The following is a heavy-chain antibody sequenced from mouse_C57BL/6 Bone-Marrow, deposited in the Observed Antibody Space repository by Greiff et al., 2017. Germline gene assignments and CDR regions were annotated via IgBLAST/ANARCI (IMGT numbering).Heavy chain of an antibody. Sequence: LVESGAELARPGASVKLSCKASGYTFTSYGISWVKQRTGQGLEWIGEIYPISGNTYYNEKFKGKATMTADKSSSTAYMELRCLTSEDSAVYFFARGAGYYPGYWGQGTTLTGSS. CDR2: IYPISGNT. CDR1: GYTFTSYG. V-gene: IGHV1-81*01. CDR3: ARGAGYYPGY. D-gene: IGHD3-3*01. J-gene: IGHJ2*01.